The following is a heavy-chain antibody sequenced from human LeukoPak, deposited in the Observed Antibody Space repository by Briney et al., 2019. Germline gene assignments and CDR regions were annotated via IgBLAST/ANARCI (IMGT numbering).Heavy chain of an antibody. CDR2: IYTSGRT. CDR1: GGSISSGSYY. J-gene: IGHJ4*02. V-gene: IGHV4-61*02. D-gene: IGHD6-13*01. CDR3: ARARSSWYGALFDY. Sequence: SQTLSLTCTVSGGSISSGSYYWSWLRQPAGTGVEWVGRIYTSGRTNYNPSLNSRVTISVDTSKNQFSLKLSSVTAADTAVYYCARARSSWYGALFDYWGQGTLVTVSS.